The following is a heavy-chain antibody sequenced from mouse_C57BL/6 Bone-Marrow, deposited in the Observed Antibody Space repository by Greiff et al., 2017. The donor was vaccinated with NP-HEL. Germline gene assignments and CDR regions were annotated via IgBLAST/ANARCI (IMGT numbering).Heavy chain of an antibody. CDR1: GFTFSDYG. D-gene: IGHD2-4*01. CDR2: ISSGSSTI. CDR3: ARQIYYDNDGAY. V-gene: IGHV5-17*01. Sequence: EVHLVESGGGLVKPGGSLKLSCAASGFTFSDYGMHWVRQAPEKGLEWVAYISSGSSTIYYADTVKGRFTISRDNAKNTLFLQMTSLRSEDTAMYYCARQIYYDNDGAYWGQGTLVTVSA. J-gene: IGHJ3*01.